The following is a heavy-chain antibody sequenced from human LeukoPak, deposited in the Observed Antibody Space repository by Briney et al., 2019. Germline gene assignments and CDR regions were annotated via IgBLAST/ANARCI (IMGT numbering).Heavy chain of an antibody. Sequence: TGGSLRLSCAASGFTFSSYWMHWVRQAPGKGLVWVSRINSDGSSTSYADSVKGRFTISRDNSKNTLYLQMNSLRAEDTAVYYCAKAGRYSSSWTPPYYYGMDVWGQGTTVTVSS. V-gene: IGHV3-74*01. CDR2: INSDGSST. CDR3: AKAGRYSSSWTPPYYYGMDV. D-gene: IGHD6-13*01. CDR1: GFTFSSYW. J-gene: IGHJ6*02.